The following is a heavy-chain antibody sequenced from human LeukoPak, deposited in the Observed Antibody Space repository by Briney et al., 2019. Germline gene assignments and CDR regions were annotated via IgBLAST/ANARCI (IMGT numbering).Heavy chain of an antibody. V-gene: IGHV3-48*03. CDR1: GFTFSSYE. D-gene: IGHD3-22*01. Sequence: GGSLRLSCAASGFTFSSYEMNWVRQAPGKGLEWVSYISSSGSTIYYADSVKGRFTISRDNAKNSLYLQMNSLRAEDTAVYYCARDYILDYYDSSGYYPYYYGMDVWGQGTTVTVSS. CDR2: ISSSGSTI. CDR3: ARDYILDYYDSSGYYPYYYGMDV. J-gene: IGHJ6*02.